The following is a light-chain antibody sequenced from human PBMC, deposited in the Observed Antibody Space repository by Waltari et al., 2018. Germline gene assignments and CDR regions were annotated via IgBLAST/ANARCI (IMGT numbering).Light chain of an antibody. CDR2: DTY. CDR3: QQRKNWPVT. CDR1: QSVQNY. V-gene: IGKV3-11*01. J-gene: IGKJ4*01. Sequence: ETVLTQSPATLSLSPGERATLSYRASQSVQNYLAWYQQRPGQAPRLLIYDTYARASGIPARFSGGGSDTDFTLTISSLEPEDFAVYYCQQRKNWPVTFGGGTKVDIK.